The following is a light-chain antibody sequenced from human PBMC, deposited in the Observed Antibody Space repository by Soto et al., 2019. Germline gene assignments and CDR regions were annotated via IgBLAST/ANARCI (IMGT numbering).Light chain of an antibody. V-gene: IGLV2-14*01. J-gene: IGLJ1*01. Sequence: QSVLTQPASVSGSPGQSITISCTGTSSDVGGYNYVSWYQQHPGKAPKFLISEVSNRPSGVSNCFSASKPGNTASLTISGLQCEDEAEYYCSSYTSSSTLVFGTGTKVTVL. CDR2: EVS. CDR3: SSYTSSSTLV. CDR1: SSDVGGYNY.